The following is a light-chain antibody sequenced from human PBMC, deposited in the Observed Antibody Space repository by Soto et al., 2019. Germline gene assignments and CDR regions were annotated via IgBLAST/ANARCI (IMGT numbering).Light chain of an antibody. CDR3: KQRANWPRT. J-gene: IGKJ1*01. Sequence: EIVLTQSPATLSLSPGDRATLSCRAGQSVSRSLAWYQQKPGQAPRLLIYDASTRATGIPARFSGSGSGTDFTLTISSLEPEDFAAYYCKQRANWPRTFGQGTKVEIK. V-gene: IGKV3-11*01. CDR2: DAS. CDR1: QSVSRS.